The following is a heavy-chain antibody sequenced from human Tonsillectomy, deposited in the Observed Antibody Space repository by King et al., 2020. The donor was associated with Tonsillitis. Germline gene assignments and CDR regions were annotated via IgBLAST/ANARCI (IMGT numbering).Heavy chain of an antibody. V-gene: IGHV5-51*01. CDR2: IYPVDSDT. CDR3: ARQARLSSRWERFDD. CDR1: GYNFARHW. D-gene: IGHD6-13*01. Sequence: VQLVESGEEVKKPGKSLKISCQGSGYNFARHWIGWVRQMPGKGLEWMGVIYPVDSDTKYSPSFQGQVSVSVDKSISTAYLQWRSLEATDTAMYYCARQARLSSRWERFDDWGQGTLVTVSS. J-gene: IGHJ4*02.